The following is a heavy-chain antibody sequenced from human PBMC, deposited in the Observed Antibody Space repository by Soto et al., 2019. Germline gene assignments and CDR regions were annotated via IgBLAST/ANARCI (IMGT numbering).Heavy chain of an antibody. CDR1: GFTFSSYS. Sequence: GESLKISCAASGFTFSSYSMNWVRQAPGKGLEWVSSISSSSSYIYYADSVKGRFTISRDNAKNSLYLQMNSLRAEDTAVYYCARGGIAARPRIGWFDPWGQGTLVTVSS. V-gene: IGHV3-21*01. CDR2: ISSSSSYI. J-gene: IGHJ5*02. D-gene: IGHD6-6*01. CDR3: ARGGIAARPRIGWFDP.